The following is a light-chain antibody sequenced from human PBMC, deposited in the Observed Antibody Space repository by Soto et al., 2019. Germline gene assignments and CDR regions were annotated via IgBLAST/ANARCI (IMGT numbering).Light chain of an antibody. CDR3: SSYVSTSTYV. J-gene: IGLJ1*01. V-gene: IGLV2-23*01. Sequence: QSALTQPASVSGSPGQSITISCTGSSAVIGSYKYVSWYQQHPGKAPKVMIYEGSKRPAGVSGRFSGSKSGNTASLTISGLQAEDEADYYCSSYVSTSTYVFGTGTKVTVL. CDR2: EGS. CDR1: SAVIGSYKY.